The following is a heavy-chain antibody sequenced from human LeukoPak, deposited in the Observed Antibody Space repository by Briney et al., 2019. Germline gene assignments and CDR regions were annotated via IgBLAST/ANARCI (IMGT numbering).Heavy chain of an antibody. CDR2: IIPIFGTA. V-gene: IGHV1-69*05. Sequence: SVKVSCKASGGVFSSYAISWVRQAPGQGLEWMGRIIPIFGTANYAQRFQGRVTITTDESTSTVYTELSSLRSEDTAVYYCARVSSGSPDFDYWGQGTLVTVSS. CDR1: GGVFSSYA. D-gene: IGHD1-26*01. J-gene: IGHJ4*02. CDR3: ARVSSGSPDFDY.